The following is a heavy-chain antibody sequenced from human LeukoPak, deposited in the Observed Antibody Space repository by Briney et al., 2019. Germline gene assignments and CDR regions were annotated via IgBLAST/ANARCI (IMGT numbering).Heavy chain of an antibody. V-gene: IGHV3-53*01. D-gene: IGHD3-16*01. J-gene: IGHJ4*02. CDR3: ARGLITFGGVYFDY. CDR2: IYSGGST. CDR1: GFTVSSNY. Sequence: GGSLRLSCAASGFTVSSNYMSWVRQAPGKGLEWVSVIYSGGSTYYADSVKGRFTISRDNSKNTLYLQMNSLRAEDTAVYYCARGLITFGGVYFDYWGQGTLVTVSS.